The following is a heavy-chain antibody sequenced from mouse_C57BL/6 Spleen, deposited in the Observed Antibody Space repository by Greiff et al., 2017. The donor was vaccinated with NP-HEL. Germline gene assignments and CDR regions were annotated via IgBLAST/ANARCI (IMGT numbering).Heavy chain of an antibody. J-gene: IGHJ2*01. D-gene: IGHD1-1*02. CDR3: TRGGGGSFFDY. CDR1: GFTFSSYA. V-gene: IGHV5S21*01. Sequence: EVMLVESGEGLVKPGGSLKLSCAASGFTFSSYAMSWVRQTPEKRLEWVAYISSGGDYIYYADTVKGRFTISRDNARNTLYLQMSSLKSEDTAMDYCTRGGGGSFFDYWGQGTTLTVSS. CDR2: ISSGGDYI.